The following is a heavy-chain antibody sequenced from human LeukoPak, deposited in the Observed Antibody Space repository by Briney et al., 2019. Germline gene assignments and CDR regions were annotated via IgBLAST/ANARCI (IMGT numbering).Heavy chain of an antibody. V-gene: IGHV1-69*05. CDR3: AKQGNFIGSGSYYGNWFDF. Sequence: GSSVKVSCKASGGTFSSYAISWVRQAPGQGLEWMGGIIPIFGTANYAQKFQGRVTMTRDTSTSTAYMELGSLTSEVTAVYYCAKQGNFIGSGSYYGNWFDFWGQGNLVTVSS. CDR2: IIPIFGTA. D-gene: IGHD3-10*01. CDR1: GGTFSSYA. J-gene: IGHJ5*01.